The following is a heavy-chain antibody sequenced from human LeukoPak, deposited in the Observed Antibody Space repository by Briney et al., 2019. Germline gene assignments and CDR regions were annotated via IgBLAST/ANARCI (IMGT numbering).Heavy chain of an antibody. J-gene: IGHJ4*02. D-gene: IGHD3-10*01. CDR1: GFTFSYYW. CDR2: INDDGRTT. Sequence: GGSLRLSCAASGFTFSYYWVHWVRQAPGEGLVWVSRINDDGRTTTYADSVKGRITISRDNAKNTVYLQMDSLRTEDTAVYYCVIGDAHDSWGQGTLITVSS. V-gene: IGHV3-74*03. CDR3: VIGDAHDS.